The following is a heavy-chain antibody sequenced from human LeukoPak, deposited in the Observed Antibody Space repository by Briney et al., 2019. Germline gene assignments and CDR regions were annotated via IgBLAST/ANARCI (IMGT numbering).Heavy chain of an antibody. CDR1: GFTFSSYG. Sequence: GGSLRLSRAASGFTFSSYGMHWVRQAPGKGLEWVAVIWYDGSNKYYADSVKGRFTISRDNSKNTLYLQMNSLRAEDTAVYYCARDYEGATDFDYWGQGTLVTVSS. CDR2: IWYDGSNK. J-gene: IGHJ4*02. CDR3: ARDYEGATDFDY. D-gene: IGHD1-26*01. V-gene: IGHV3-33*01.